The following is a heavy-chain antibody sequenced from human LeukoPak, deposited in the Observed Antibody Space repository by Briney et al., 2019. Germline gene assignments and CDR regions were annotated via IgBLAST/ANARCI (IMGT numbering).Heavy chain of an antibody. V-gene: IGHV3-33*06. Sequence: PGGSLRLSCVASGFTFSSYGMHWVRQAPGKGLEWVSLLWYDGSNEYYADCVKGRFTISRDNSKSTLYLQMNSLRAEDTAVYYCAKGMTTGPRSVYHYMDVWGKGTMVTVSS. J-gene: IGHJ6*03. CDR2: LWYDGSNE. D-gene: IGHD4-17*01. CDR3: AKGMTTGPRSVYHYMDV. CDR1: GFTFSSYG.